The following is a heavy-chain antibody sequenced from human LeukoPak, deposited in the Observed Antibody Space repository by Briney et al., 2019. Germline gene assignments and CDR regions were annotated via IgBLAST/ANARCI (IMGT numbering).Heavy chain of an antibody. CDR3: ARIGYYGSTRGYYYGMDV. V-gene: IGHV4-34*01. Sequence: PSETLSLTCAVYGGSFSGYYWSWIRQPPGKGLEWIGEINHSGSTNYNPSLKSRVTISVDTSKNQFSLKLSSVTAADTAVYYCARIGYYGSTRGYYYGMDVWGQGTTVTVSS. CDR1: GGSFSGYY. J-gene: IGHJ6*02. D-gene: IGHD3-10*01. CDR2: INHSGST.